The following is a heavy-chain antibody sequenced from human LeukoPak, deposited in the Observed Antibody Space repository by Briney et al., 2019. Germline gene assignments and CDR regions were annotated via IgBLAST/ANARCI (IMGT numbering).Heavy chain of an antibody. Sequence: QPGGSLRLSCAASGFTFSTYTLSWVRPAPGKGLGWVSAVNGGGNTWYAGSVKGRFTISRDNSKNTLYLQMNSLRAEDTAIYYCAKERQAGDYFTSDYWGLGTLVTVSS. D-gene: IGHD4-17*01. CDR1: GFTFSTYT. J-gene: IGHJ4*02. CDR3: AKERQAGDYFTSDY. CDR2: VNGGGNT. V-gene: IGHV3-23*01.